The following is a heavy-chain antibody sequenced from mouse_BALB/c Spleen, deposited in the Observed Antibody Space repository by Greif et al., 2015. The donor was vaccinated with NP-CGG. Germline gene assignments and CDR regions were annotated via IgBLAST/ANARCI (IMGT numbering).Heavy chain of an antibody. V-gene: IGHV7-3*02. Sequence: EVQGVESGGGLVQPGGSLRLSCATSGFTFTDYYMSWVRQPPGKALEWLGFIRNKANGYTTEYSASVKGRFTISRDDSQSILYLQMNTLRAYDSATYYCARDRTGSWFAYWGQGTLVTVSA. CDR1: GFTFTDYY. D-gene: IGHD4-1*01. J-gene: IGHJ3*01. CDR3: ARDRTGSWFAY. CDR2: IRNKANGYTT.